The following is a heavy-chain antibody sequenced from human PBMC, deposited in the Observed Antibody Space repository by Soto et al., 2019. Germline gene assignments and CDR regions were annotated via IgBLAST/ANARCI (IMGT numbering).Heavy chain of an antibody. CDR1: GGSISSSNW. J-gene: IGHJ6*02. CDR2: IYHSGST. V-gene: IGHV4-4*02. CDR3: ARVSGSYYYGMDV. Sequence: SETLPLTCAVSGGSISSSNWWSWVRQPPGKGLEWIGEIYHSGSTNYNPSLKSRVTISVDKSKNQFSLKLSSVTAADTAVYYCARVSGSYYYGMDVWGQATTVTVSS.